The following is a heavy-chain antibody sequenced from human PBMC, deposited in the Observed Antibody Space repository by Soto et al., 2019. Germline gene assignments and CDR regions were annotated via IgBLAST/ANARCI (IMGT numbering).Heavy chain of an antibody. CDR2: ISSSSSYT. CDR1: GFTFSDYY. CDR3: ARENYYGSGRPLDY. V-gene: IGHV3-11*06. D-gene: IGHD3-10*01. J-gene: IGHJ4*02. Sequence: QVQLVESGGGLVKPGGSLRLSCAASGFTFSDYYMSWIRQAPGKGLEWVSYISSSSSYTNYADSVKGRFTISRDNAKNSLYLQMNSLRAEDTAVYYCARENYYGSGRPLDYWGQGTLVTVSS.